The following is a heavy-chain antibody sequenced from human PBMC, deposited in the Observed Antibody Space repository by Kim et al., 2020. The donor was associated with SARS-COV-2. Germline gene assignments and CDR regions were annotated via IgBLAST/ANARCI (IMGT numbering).Heavy chain of an antibody. CDR3: XXGFXXXYY. Sequence: GGSLRLSCAASGFTFSSYAMHWVRQAPGKGLXXVAXXXYDXSDKYYADSVKGRXXXSRXXXKNXXXLXXXSLXXXDTXXXYXXXGFXXXYY. V-gene: IGHV3-30*01. D-gene: IGHD3-10*01. CDR2: XXYDXSDK. CDR1: GFTFSSYA. J-gene: IGHJ6*01.